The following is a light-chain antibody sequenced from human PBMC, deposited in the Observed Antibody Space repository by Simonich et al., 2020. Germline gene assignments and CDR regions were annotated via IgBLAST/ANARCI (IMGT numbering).Light chain of an antibody. CDR1: SSNIGSHY. Sequence: QSVLTQPPSASGTTGQRVTISCSGSSSNIGSHYVYWYQQLPGTSPKLLNYRTNLRPLGVPDRFSGAKSGTSASLAISGLRSDDEADYYCAAWDDSLSGPVFGGGTKLTVL. CDR2: RTN. V-gene: IGLV1-47*01. CDR3: AAWDDSLSGPV. J-gene: IGLJ3*02.